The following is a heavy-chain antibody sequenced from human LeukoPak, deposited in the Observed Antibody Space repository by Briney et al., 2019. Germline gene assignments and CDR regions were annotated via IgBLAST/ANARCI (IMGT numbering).Heavy chain of an antibody. Sequence: GGSLRLSCAASGFTFSSYAMSWVRQAPGKGLEWVSAISGSGGSTYYADSVKGRFTISRDKSKNTLYLQMNSLRAEDTALYYFAKIPDILSGYYADYWGQGTLVTVSS. V-gene: IGHV3-23*01. CDR1: GFTFSSYA. CDR3: AKIPDILSGYYADY. J-gene: IGHJ4*02. CDR2: ISGSGGST. D-gene: IGHD3-9*01.